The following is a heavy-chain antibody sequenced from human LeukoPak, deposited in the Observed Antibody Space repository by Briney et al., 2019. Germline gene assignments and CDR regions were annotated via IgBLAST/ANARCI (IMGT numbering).Heavy chain of an antibody. Sequence: PGRSLRLSCAASGFTFSSYGMHWVRQVPGKGPEWVTVISYDGSNKYYADSVKGRFTISRDNSKNTLYLQMNSLRAEDTAVYYCASFFGVVTTYYYYYGMDVWGQGTTVTVSS. CDR2: ISYDGSNK. CDR1: GFTFSSYG. V-gene: IGHV3-30*03. J-gene: IGHJ6*02. CDR3: ASFFGVVTTYYYYYGMDV. D-gene: IGHD3-3*01.